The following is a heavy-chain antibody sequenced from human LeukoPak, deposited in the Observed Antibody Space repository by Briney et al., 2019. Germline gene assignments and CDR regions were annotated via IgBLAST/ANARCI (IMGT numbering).Heavy chain of an antibody. CDR2: IYYSGST. D-gene: IGHD6-13*01. V-gene: IGHV4-31*03. CDR3: ARDSSSWGGDGAFDI. J-gene: IGHJ3*02. CDR1: GGSISSGGYY. Sequence: PSQTLSLTCTVSGGSISSGGYYWSWIRQHPGKGLERIGYIYYSGSTYYNPSLKSRVTISVDTSKNQFSLKLSSVTAADTAVYYCARDSSSWGGDGAFDIWGQGTMVTVSS.